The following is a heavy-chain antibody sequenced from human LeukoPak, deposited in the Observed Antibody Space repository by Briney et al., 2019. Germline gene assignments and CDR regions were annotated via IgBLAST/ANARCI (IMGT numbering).Heavy chain of an antibody. CDR1: GDSIGTYY. V-gene: IGHV4-59*01. CDR3: ARGEGHAGYYFDS. CDR2: IYYTGNT. J-gene: IGHJ4*02. Sequence: SEXLSLTCTLSGDSIGTYYWTWIRQPPGKGLEWIGYIYYTGNTNYNPSLKSRVPLSVDTSKNQFSLTLNSVTAADTAVYYCARGEGHAGYYFDSWGQGSLVTVSS. D-gene: IGHD6-13*01.